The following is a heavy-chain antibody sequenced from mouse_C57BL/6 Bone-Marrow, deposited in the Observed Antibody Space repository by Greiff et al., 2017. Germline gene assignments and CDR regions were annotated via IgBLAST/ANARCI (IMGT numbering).Heavy chain of an antibody. Sequence: VHVKQSGAELVRPGASVKLSCTASGFNIKDDYMHWVKQRPEQGLEWIGWIDPENGDTEYASKFQGKATITAYTPSNTAYLQLSSLTSEDTAVYYCTKLGLWGQGTTLTVSS. J-gene: IGHJ2*01. CDR1: GFNIKDDY. D-gene: IGHD4-1*01. CDR2: IDPENGDT. CDR3: TKLGL. V-gene: IGHV14-4*01.